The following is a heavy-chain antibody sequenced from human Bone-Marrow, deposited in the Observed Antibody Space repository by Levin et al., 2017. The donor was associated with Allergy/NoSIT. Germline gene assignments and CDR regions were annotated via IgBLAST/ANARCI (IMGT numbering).Heavy chain of an antibody. CDR3: ARYAVPGSPVWDY. V-gene: IGHV3-23*01. J-gene: IGHJ4*02. CDR2: ISGGGDNT. CDR1: GFTFSSYA. D-gene: IGHD6-19*01. Sequence: GGSLRLSCAASGFTFSSYAMSWVRQAPERGLEWVSAISGGGDNTYYAGSVKGRFTISRDNSKNTLYLQVNSLRAEDTAVYYCARYAVPGSPVWDYWGQGTLVTVSS.